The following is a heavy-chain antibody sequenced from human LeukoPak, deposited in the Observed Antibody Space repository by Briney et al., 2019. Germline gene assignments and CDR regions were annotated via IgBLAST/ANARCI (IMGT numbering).Heavy chain of an antibody. Sequence: GGSLRLSCAAPGFTFSYSWMPWVRQEPGKGLVWVSRINGDGTITTYADSVTGRFTISRDNAKNTLYLQMDSLRVDDTAVYYCARLVALRRYDYWGQGTLVTVSS. J-gene: IGHJ4*02. D-gene: IGHD2-15*01. CDR3: ARLVALRRYDY. CDR2: INGDGTIT. CDR1: GFTFSYSW. V-gene: IGHV3-74*01.